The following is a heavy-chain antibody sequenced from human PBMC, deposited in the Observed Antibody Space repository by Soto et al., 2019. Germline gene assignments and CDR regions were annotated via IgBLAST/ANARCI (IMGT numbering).Heavy chain of an antibody. CDR3: ARHPRVQLERLVWFDP. CDR1: GGSIISSSYY. Sequence: SETLSLTCTVSGGSIISSSYYWGWIRQPPGKGLEWIGSIYYSGSTYYNPSLKSRVTISVDTSKNQFSLKLSSVTAADTAVYYCARHPRVQLERLVWFDPWGQGTLVTVSS. V-gene: IGHV4-39*01. D-gene: IGHD1-1*01. CDR2: IYYSGST. J-gene: IGHJ5*02.